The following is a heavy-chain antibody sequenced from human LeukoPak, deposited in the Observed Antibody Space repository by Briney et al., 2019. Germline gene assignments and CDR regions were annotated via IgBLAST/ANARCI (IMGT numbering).Heavy chain of an antibody. Sequence: GGSLRLSCAASGFTFSSHAMSWVRQAPGKGLEWVSTTGGSVGNTHYADSVKGRFTISRDNSKNTLYLQMNSLRAEDTAVYYCAKGSSGSYWVFDYWGQGTLLTVSS. D-gene: IGHD1-26*01. J-gene: IGHJ4*02. CDR2: TGGSVGNT. CDR1: GFTFSSHA. V-gene: IGHV3-23*01. CDR3: AKGSSGSYWVFDY.